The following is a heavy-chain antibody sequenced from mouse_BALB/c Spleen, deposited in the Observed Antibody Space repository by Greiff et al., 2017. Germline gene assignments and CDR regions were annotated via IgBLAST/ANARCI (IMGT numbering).Heavy chain of an antibody. D-gene: IGHD2-1*01. CDR3: TRDGNYLDY. J-gene: IGHJ4*01. CDR2: ISSGGSYT. V-gene: IGHV5-6-4*01. CDR1: GFTFSSYT. Sequence: EVKVEESGGGLVKPGGSLKLSCAASGFTFSSYTMSWVRQTPEKRLEWVATISSGGSYTYYPDSVKGRFTISRDNAKNTLYLQMSSLKSEDTAMYYCTRDGNYLDYWGQGTSVTVSS.